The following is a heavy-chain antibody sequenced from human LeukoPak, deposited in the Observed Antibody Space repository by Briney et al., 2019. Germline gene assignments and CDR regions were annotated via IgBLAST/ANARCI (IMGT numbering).Heavy chain of an antibody. CDR1: GYTFTSYD. CDR2: MNPNSGNT. CDR3: ARAVWEVGASQEGSYYYYMDV. D-gene: IGHD1-26*01. Sequence: ASVKVSCKASGYTFTSYDINWVRQATGQGLEWMGWMNPNSGNTGYAQKFQGRVTMTRNTSISTAYMELSSLRSEDTAVYYCARAVWEVGASQEGSYYYYMDVWGKGTTVTISS. J-gene: IGHJ6*03. V-gene: IGHV1-8*01.